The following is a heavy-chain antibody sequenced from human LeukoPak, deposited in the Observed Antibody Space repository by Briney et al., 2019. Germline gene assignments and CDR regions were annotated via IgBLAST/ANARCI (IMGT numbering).Heavy chain of an antibody. J-gene: IGHJ6*02. CDR2: ISTTGSTI. Sequence: GGSLRLSCVDSGFTFSGFAMNWIRQAPGKGLEWLSYISTTGSTIYYADSVKGRFSISRDNAKNSLFLQMNSLRDEDTAVYYCARVRPNFDNFGMDVWGQGTTVTVSS. CDR1: GFTFSGFA. D-gene: IGHD3-9*01. V-gene: IGHV3-48*02. CDR3: ARVRPNFDNFGMDV.